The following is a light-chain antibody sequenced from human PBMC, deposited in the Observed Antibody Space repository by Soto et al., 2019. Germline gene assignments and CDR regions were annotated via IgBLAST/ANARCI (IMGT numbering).Light chain of an antibody. CDR1: SSDVGAYNF. V-gene: IGLV2-14*01. J-gene: IGLJ3*02. Sequence: QSALTQPASVSGSPGQSITISCTGTSSDVGAYNFVSWYQQHPGKAPKLMIYEVSNRPSGVSNRFSGSKSGNTASLTISGLQVEDEADYYCSSYTSSSTRVFGGGTKVTVL. CDR2: EVS. CDR3: SSYTSSSTRV.